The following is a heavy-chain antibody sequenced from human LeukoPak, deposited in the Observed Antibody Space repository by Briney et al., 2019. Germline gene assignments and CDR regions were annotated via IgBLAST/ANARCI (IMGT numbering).Heavy chain of an antibody. CDR3: ARACYYDFWSGYYTGGCDYYYMDV. V-gene: IGHV1-18*01. Sequence: RASVKVSCKASGYTFTSYGISWVRQAPGQGLEWMGWISAYNGNTNYAQKLQGRVTMTTDTSTSTAYMELRSLRSDDTAVYYCARACYYDFWSGYYTGGCDYYYMDVWGKGTTVTVSS. J-gene: IGHJ6*03. CDR1: GYTFTSYG. D-gene: IGHD3-3*01. CDR2: ISAYNGNT.